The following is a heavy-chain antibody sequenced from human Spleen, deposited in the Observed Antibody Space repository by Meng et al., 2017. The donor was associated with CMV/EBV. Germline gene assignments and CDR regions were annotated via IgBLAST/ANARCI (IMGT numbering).Heavy chain of an antibody. CDR1: GFTFSDYY. CDR2: ISSSSSTI. J-gene: IGHJ4*02. D-gene: IGHD3-22*01. V-gene: IGHV3-11*01. CDR3: AKDVASSGYYYFDY. Sequence: LSLTCAASGFTFSDYYMNWIRQAPGKGLEWVSYISSSSSTIYYADSVKGRFTISRDNAKNSLYLQMNSLRAEDTALYYCAKDVASSGYYYFDYWGQGTLVTVSS.